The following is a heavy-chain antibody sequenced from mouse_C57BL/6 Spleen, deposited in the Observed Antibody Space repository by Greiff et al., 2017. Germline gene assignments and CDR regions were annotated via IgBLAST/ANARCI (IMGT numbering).Heavy chain of an antibody. D-gene: IGHD2-10*02. V-gene: IGHV1-76*01. Sequence: QVQLQQSGAELVRPGASVKLSCKASGYTFTDYYINWVKQRPGQGLEWIARIYPGSGNTYYNEKFKGKATLTAEKSSSTAYMQLSSLTSEDSAVYFCARRRYGNYKYFDVWGTGTTVTVSS. CDR3: ARRRYGNYKYFDV. J-gene: IGHJ1*03. CDR2: IYPGSGNT. CDR1: GYTFTDYY.